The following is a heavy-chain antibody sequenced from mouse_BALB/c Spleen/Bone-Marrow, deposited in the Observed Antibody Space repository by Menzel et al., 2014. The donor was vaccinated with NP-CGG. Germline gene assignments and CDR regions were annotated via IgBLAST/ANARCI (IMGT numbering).Heavy chain of an antibody. CDR1: GFSLTSYG. CDR3: ARYGSILDY. CDR2: IWSGGST. J-gene: IGHJ2*01. Sequence: QVQLQQPGPGLVQPSQSLSITCTVSGFSLTSYGVHWVRQSPGKGQEWLGVIWSGGSTDYNAAFISRLSISKDNSKSQVFFKMNSLQANDTAIYYCARYGSILDYWGQGTTLTVSS. D-gene: IGHD1-1*01. V-gene: IGHV2-2*02.